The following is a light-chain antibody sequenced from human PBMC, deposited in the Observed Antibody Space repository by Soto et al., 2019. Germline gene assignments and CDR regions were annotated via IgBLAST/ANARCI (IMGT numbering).Light chain of an antibody. CDR1: QDIRKY. Sequence: DIQMTQSPSSLSASVGDRVTITCQASQDIRKYLSWYQQKPGRAPKLLIYGAHNLETGVPARFTGSGVGTDFAFTISSLQPDDIATYYCQLYDHLPPFTFGPGTKVAIK. CDR2: GAH. V-gene: IGKV1-33*01. J-gene: IGKJ3*01. CDR3: QLYDHLPPFT.